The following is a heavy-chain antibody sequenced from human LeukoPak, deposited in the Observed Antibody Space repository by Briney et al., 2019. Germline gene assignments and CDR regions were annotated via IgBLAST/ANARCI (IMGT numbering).Heavy chain of an antibody. CDR2: INPGGGNT. V-gene: IGHV1-46*01. D-gene: IGHD1/OR15-1a*01. J-gene: IGHJ4*02. CDR3: AREYPNTLYFDY. Sequence: ASVKVSCKASGYTFSSYYMHWVRQAPGRALEWMGLINPGGGNTGYAQRFQGRVAMTRDTSTRTVYMELTSLSSEDTAVYYCAREYPNTLYFDYWGQGTLVTVSS. CDR1: GYTFSSYY.